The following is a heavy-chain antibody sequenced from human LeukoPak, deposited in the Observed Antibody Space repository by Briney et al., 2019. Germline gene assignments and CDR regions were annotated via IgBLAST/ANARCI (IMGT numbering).Heavy chain of an antibody. D-gene: IGHD3-3*01. CDR1: GGSISSGGYY. V-gene: IGHV4-31*03. CDR3: AKQLRFLEWLLVWEDETVGYGMDV. J-gene: IGHJ6*02. CDR2: IYYSGST. Sequence: SETLSLTCTVSGGSISSGGYYWSWIRQHPGKGLEWIGYIYYSGSTYYNPSLKSRVTISVDTSKNQSSLKLSSVTAADTAVYYCAKQLRFLEWLLVWEDETVGYGMDVWGQGTTVTVSS.